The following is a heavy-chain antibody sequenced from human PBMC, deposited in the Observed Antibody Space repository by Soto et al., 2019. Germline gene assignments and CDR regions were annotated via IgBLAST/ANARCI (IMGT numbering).Heavy chain of an antibody. V-gene: IGHV3-72*01. D-gene: IGHD3-10*01. CDR3: ARHQGYVYGSNSLDD. CDR1: GFTFSDHD. Sequence: EVQLVESGGGLVRPGGSLRLSCVASGFTFSDHDMDWVRQAPGKGLEWLGRVRNKASSYTTDYAASVQGRFTISRDDSKSSLSLQMNSLKTEDTAVYYCARHQGYVYGSNSLDDWGQGTLVTVSS. J-gene: IGHJ4*02. CDR2: VRNKASSYTT.